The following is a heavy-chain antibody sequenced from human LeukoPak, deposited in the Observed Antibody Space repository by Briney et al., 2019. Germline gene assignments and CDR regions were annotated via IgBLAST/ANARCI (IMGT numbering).Heavy chain of an antibody. D-gene: IGHD6-13*01. Sequence: PSETLSLTCTVPGGSITTFYWSWIRQPPGRGLEWIAYIFHSGSTNYNPSLTSRVSMSVDTSKNQFSLKLSSVTAADTAVYYCARGSPFFYYMDVWGKGTTVTVS. J-gene: IGHJ6*03. CDR1: GGSITTFY. CDR2: IFHSGST. CDR3: ARGSPFFYYMDV. V-gene: IGHV4-59*01.